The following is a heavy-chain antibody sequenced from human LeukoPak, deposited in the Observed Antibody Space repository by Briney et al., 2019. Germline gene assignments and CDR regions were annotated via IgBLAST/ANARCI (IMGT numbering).Heavy chain of an antibody. CDR1: GSTFSSEG. Sequence: GGSLRLSCAASGSTFSSEGMAWLRQAPGKGLEWVSSISDGGDSTYYADSVKGRFTISRDNSKNTLYLQMNSLRAEDTAVYYCAKDRLFWSGLNDFDYWGQGTLVTVSS. CDR2: ISDGGDST. J-gene: IGHJ4*02. CDR3: AKDRLFWSGLNDFDY. V-gene: IGHV3-23*01. D-gene: IGHD3-3*01.